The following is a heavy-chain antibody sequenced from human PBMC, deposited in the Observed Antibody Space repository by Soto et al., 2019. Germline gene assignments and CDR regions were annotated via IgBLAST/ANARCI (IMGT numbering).Heavy chain of an antibody. V-gene: IGHV1-18*01. D-gene: IGHD2-15*01. CDR2: ISVYNGNT. CDR1: AYPFTSYG. J-gene: IGHJ6*02. CDR3: ARGFLSVLPYYCYGLDV. Sequence: QVQLVQSGVEVKNPGASVRVSCKASAYPFTSYGISWVRQAPGQGLEWMGWISVYNGNTSYAREFQGRVTLTTDTSTSTAYMELRSLRSDDTAVYYCARGFLSVLPYYCYGLDVWGQGTTVIVSS.